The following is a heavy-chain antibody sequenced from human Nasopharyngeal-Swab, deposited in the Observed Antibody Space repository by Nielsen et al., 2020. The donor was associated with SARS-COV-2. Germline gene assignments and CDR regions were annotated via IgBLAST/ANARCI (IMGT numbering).Heavy chain of an antibody. Sequence: SVKVFCKASGYTFTSYGISWVRQAPGQGLEWMGWISAYNGNTNYAQKLQGRVTMTTDTSTSTAYMELRSLRSDDTAVYYCARVSQLRYFDWLLGGVGAFDIWGQGTMVTVSS. D-gene: IGHD3-9*01. V-gene: IGHV1-18*01. CDR1: GYTFTSYG. CDR3: ARVSQLRYFDWLLGGVGAFDI. CDR2: ISAYNGNT. J-gene: IGHJ3*02.